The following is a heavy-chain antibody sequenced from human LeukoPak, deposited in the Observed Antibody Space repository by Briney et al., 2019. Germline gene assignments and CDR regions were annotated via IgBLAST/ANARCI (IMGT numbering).Heavy chain of an antibody. CDR1: GFTFSNAW. D-gene: IGHD3-9*01. CDR3: TTAAVHRLIRYFDWLLWGAFDI. CDR2: IKSKTDGGTT. V-gene: IGHV3-15*01. J-gene: IGHJ3*02. Sequence: PGGSLRLSCAASGFTFSNAWMSWVRQAPGKGLEWVDRIKSKTDGGTTDYAAPVKGRFTISRDDSKNTLYLQMNSLKTEDTAVYYCTTAAVHRLIRYFDWLLWGAFDIWGQGTMVTVSS.